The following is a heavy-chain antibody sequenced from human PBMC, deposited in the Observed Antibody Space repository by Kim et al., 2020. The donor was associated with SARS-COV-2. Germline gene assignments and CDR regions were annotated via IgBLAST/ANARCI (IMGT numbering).Heavy chain of an antibody. CDR2: IYPGDSDT. V-gene: IGHV5-51*01. CDR3: ARLPSDRVRGVIKWYYGMDV. Sequence: GESLKISCKGSGYSFTSYWIGWVRQMPGKGLEWMGIIYPGDSDTRYSPSFQGQVTISADKSISTAYLQWSSLKATDTAMYYCARLPSDRVRGVIKWYYGMDVWGQGTTVTVSS. CDR1: GYSFTSYW. D-gene: IGHD3-10*01. J-gene: IGHJ6*02.